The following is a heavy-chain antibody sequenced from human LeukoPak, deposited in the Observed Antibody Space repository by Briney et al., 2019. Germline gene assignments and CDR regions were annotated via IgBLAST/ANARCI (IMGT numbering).Heavy chain of an antibody. CDR2: IYTSGST. D-gene: IGHD3-16*01. CDR1: GGSISSGSYY. V-gene: IGHV4-61*02. CDR3: ARDSLMITFGGVVYYYGMDV. J-gene: IGHJ6*02. Sequence: SETLSLTCTVSGGSISSGSYYWSWIRQPAGKGLEWIGRIYTSGSTNYNPSLKSRVTISVDTSKNQFSLKLSSVTAADTAVYYCARDSLMITFGGVVYYYGMDVWGQGTTVTVSS.